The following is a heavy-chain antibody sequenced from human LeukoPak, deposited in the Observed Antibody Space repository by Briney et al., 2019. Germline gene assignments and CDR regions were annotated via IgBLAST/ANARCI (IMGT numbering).Heavy chain of an antibody. CDR2: INPNSGGT. V-gene: IGHV1-2*02. J-gene: IGHJ4*02. CDR3: ARAKVLVPDH. CDR1: GYTFTAYY. Sequence: GESLKISCKASGYTFTAYYMHWMRQAPGQGPEWMGWINPNSGGTNFAQKFQGRVTMTSDTSISTAYMELSSLRSDDTAIYYCARAKVLVPDHWGQGTLVTVSS.